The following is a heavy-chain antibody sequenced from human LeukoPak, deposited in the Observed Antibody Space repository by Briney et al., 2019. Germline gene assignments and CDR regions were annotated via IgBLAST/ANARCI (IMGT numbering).Heavy chain of an antibody. J-gene: IGHJ4*02. CDR1: GGSTSGGNYY. V-gene: IGHV4-39*02. Sequence: SETLSLTCFVSGGSTSGGNYYWGWIRRPPGKGLEWIGGISSSGNTYYNPSLKSRITISVDTSKNHFSLKLSSVTAADTAVYYCARLGAGPTYYDFWSGYSSFYFDYWGQGTLVTVSS. CDR2: ISSSGNT. D-gene: IGHD3-3*01. CDR3: ARLGAGPTYYDFWSGYSSFYFDY.